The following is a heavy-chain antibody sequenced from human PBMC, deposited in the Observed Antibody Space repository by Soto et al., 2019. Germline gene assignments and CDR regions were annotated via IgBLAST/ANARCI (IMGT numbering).Heavy chain of an antibody. CDR2: MNADSGNT. D-gene: IGHD7-27*01. V-gene: IGHV1-8*01. CDR1: GYTFTTFD. CDR3: ARNKRDTGYFDY. J-gene: IGHJ4*02. Sequence: ASVKVSCKASGYTFTTFDINWMRQAPGQGLEWLGWMNADSGNTGYAQKFQGRVTLTRSTSISTAYMELNSLTSEDTAVYYCARNKRDTGYFDYWGQGTLVTVS.